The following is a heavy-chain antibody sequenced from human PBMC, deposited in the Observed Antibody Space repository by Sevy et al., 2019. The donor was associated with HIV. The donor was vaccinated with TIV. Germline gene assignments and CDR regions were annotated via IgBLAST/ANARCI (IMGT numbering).Heavy chain of an antibody. CDR1: GFIVSSNY. CDR2: IYSGGRT. Sequence: GGSLRLSCTASGFIVSSNYMTWVRQAPGKGLEWVSVIYSGGRTDYADSVKGRFTISRDNSKNTVYLQRNSLRAEDTAVYYCARGSTYYYDDTGYSTRGDAFDIWGQGTTVTVSS. D-gene: IGHD3-22*01. V-gene: IGHV3-53*01. J-gene: IGHJ3*02. CDR3: ARGSTYYYDDTGYSTRGDAFDI.